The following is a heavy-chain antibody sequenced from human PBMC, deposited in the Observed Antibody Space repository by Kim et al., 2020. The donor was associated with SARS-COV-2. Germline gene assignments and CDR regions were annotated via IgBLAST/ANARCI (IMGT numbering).Heavy chain of an antibody. CDR3: AGRPEEGEVQD. J-gene: IGHJ4*02. V-gene: IGHV3-7*03. CDR1: GLTLSRYW. Sequence: GGSLRLSCAASGLTLSRYWMSWVRQPPGKGLEWVAIINKDETEEHYVDAVKGRFTISRDNAKNSLYLQMNSLRAEDTAVYYCAGRPEEGEVQDWGQGTLVTVSS. CDR2: INKDETEE.